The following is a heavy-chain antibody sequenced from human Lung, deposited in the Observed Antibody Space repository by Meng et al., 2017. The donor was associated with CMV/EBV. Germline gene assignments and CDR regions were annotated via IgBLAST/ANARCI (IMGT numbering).Heavy chain of an antibody. V-gene: IGHV1-2*02. CDR1: GYTFTGYY. CDR3: VTYCGGDCYSGFDY. CDR2: INPNSGGT. J-gene: IGHJ4*02. D-gene: IGHD2-21*02. Sequence: QVQLVQSGAEVKKPXXXXXXXCKASGYTFTGYYMHWVRQAPGQGLEWMGWINPNSGGTNYAQKFQGRVTMTRDTSISTAYIELSRLRSDDTAVYYCVTYCGGDCYSGFDYWGQGTLGTVSS.